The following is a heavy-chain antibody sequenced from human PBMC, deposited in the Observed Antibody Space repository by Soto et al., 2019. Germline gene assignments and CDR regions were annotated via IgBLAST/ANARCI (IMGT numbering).Heavy chain of an antibody. D-gene: IGHD1-26*01. V-gene: IGHV4-59*01. CDR1: GGSISSYY. Sequence: SETLSLTCTVSGGSISSYYWSWIRQPPGKGLEWIGYIYYRGGTNYNPSLKSRVTMSVDTSKNQFSLSLSSVTAADTAVYYCATKIVGTPYYFDYWGQGSLVTVSS. CDR2: IYYRGGT. J-gene: IGHJ4*02. CDR3: ATKIVGTPYYFDY.